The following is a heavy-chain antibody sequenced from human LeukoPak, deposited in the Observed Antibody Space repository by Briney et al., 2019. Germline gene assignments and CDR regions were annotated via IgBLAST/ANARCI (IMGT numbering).Heavy chain of an antibody. CDR2: INPSGGST. CDR3: ARETAFGYYDSSGYYYNDY. CDR1: GYTFTSYY. J-gene: IGHJ4*02. Sequence: ASVKVSCKASGYTFTSYYMHWVRQAPGQGLEWMGIINPSGGSTSYAQKLQGRVTMTTDTSTSTAYMELRSLRSDDTAVYYCARETAFGYYDSSGYYYNDYWGQGTLVTVSS. D-gene: IGHD3-22*01. V-gene: IGHV1-46*01.